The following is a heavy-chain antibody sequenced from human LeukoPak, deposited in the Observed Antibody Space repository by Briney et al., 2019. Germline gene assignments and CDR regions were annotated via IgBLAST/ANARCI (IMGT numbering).Heavy chain of an antibody. D-gene: IGHD3-9*01. CDR1: GFTVSSNY. V-gene: IGHV3-53*01. CDR2: IYSGGST. Sequence: GSLRLSCAASGFTVSSNYMSWVRQAPGKRLEWVSVIYSGGSTYYADSVKGRFTISRGNSRNTPYLQMNSLRAEDTAVYYCARDILTGSIEVWGQGTLVTVSS. CDR3: ARDILTGSIEV. J-gene: IGHJ4*02.